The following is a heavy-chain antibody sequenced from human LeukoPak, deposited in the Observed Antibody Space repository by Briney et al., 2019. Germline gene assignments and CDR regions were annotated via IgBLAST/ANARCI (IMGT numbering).Heavy chain of an antibody. CDR1: GYTFTNNY. CDR2: INPRDGST. D-gene: IGHD6-13*01. V-gene: IGHV1-46*01. Sequence: ASVKDSCKASGYTFTNNYIHWVRQAPGQGLEWMGIINPRDGSTNYAQKFQGRVTMTTDTSTSTVNMELSSLRSEDTAVYYCARDLAAPAGGDYGYYYYGMDVWGQGTTVTVFS. CDR3: ARDLAAPAGGDYGYYYYGMDV. J-gene: IGHJ6*02.